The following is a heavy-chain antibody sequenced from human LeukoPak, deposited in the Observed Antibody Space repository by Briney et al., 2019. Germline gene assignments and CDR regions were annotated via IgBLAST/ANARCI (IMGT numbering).Heavy chain of an antibody. V-gene: IGHV4-4*02. CDR2: IYHSGST. CDR3: AREAHSMKYYNGSGSLAGILDV. CDR1: GGSISSSNW. D-gene: IGHD3-10*01. J-gene: IGHJ6*04. Sequence: SETLSLTCTVSGGSISSSNWWSWVRQPPGKGLEWIGEIYHSGSTNYNPSLKSRVTISVDKSKNQFSLKLSSVTAADTAVYYCAREAHSMKYYNGSGSLAGILDVWGKGTTVTVSS.